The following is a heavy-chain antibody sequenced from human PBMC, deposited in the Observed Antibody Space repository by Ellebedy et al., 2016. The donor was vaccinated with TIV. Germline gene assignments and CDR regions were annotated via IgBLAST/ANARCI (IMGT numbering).Heavy chain of an antibody. CDR3: ARVQLVWFESDC. CDR1: TFVFSNFG. D-gene: IGHD3-10*01. CDR2: IRTNDGYS. J-gene: IGHJ4*02. Sequence: PGGSLRLSCTASTFVFSNFGMNWVRQAPGKGLEWVASIRTNDGYSHCGDSVKGRCTISRDNAKNSLYLQMNSLRAEDTAVYYCARVQLVWFESDCWGQGTLVTVSS. V-gene: IGHV3-21*01.